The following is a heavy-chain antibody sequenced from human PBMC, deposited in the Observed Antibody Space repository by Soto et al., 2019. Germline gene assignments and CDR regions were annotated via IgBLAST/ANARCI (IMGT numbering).Heavy chain of an antibody. J-gene: IGHJ4*02. Sequence: EVQLVESGGGLVQPGGSLKLSCAASGFTFKGSALHWVRRASGKGLEWVGRIRSKINTYATAYAASVKGRFTISRDDSKNTAYLQMNSLKTEDTSVYFCTSENDYGDYRPLRYWGEGTLVTVSS. D-gene: IGHD4-17*01. CDR3: TSENDYGDYRPLRY. CDR1: GFTFKGSA. CDR2: IRSKINTYAT. V-gene: IGHV3-73*01.